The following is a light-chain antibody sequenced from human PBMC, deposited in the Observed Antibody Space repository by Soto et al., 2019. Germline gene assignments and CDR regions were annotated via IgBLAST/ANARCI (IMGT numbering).Light chain of an antibody. CDR1: SSDVGGYNY. CDR2: EVS. CDR3: QAWDSSTGV. J-gene: IGLJ2*01. V-gene: IGLV2-14*01. Sequence: QSALTQPASVSGSPGQSITISCTGTSSDVGGYNYVSWYQQHPGKAPKLMIYEVSNRPSGVSNRFSGSKSGNTASLTISGLQAEDEADYYCQAWDSSTGVFGGGTKLTVL.